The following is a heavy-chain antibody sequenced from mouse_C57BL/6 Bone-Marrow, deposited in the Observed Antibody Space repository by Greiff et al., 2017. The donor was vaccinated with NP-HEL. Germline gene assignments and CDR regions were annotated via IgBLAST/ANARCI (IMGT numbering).Heavy chain of an antibody. D-gene: IGHD1-1*01. CDR2: IDPSDSYT. Sequence: QVQLQQPGAELVMPGASVKLSCKASGYTFTSYWMHWVKQRPGQGLEWIGEIDPSDSYTNYNQKFKGKSTLTVDKSSSTAYMQLSSLTSEDSAVYYCARWPVVEGDYWGQGTTLTVSS. V-gene: IGHV1-69*01. J-gene: IGHJ2*01. CDR1: GYTFTSYW. CDR3: ARWPVVEGDY.